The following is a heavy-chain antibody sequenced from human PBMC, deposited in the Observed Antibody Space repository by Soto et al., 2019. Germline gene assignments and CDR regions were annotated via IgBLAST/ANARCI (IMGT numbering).Heavy chain of an antibody. CDR2: IYPDDSDA. CDR1: GYHFTTFS. Sequence: PGESLKISCMASGYHFTTFSIAWVRQMPGKGLEWMGTIYPDDSDARYSPSLKGQVTISVDKSVSAVYLHWSSMRASDTDMYYCARSHIVNAALDSWGQGTLVTVSS. D-gene: IGHD3-16*02. CDR3: ARSHIVNAALDS. V-gene: IGHV5-51*01. J-gene: IGHJ4*02.